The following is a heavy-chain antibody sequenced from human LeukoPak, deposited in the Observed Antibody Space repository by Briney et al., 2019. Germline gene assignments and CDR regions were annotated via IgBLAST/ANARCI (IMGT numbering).Heavy chain of an antibody. CDR2: ISGSGGST. Sequence: GGSLRLSCAASGFTFSSYAMSWVRQAPGKGLEWVSAISGSGGSTYYADSVKGRFTISRDNSKNTLYLQMNSLRAEDTAVYYCAKVNSSGWDYYYYGMDVWGQGTTVTVSS. CDR1: GFTFSSYA. J-gene: IGHJ6*02. V-gene: IGHV3-23*01. CDR3: AKVNSSGWDYYYYGMDV. D-gene: IGHD6-19*01.